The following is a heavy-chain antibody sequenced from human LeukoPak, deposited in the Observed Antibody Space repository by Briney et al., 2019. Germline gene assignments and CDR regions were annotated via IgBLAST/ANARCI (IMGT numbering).Heavy chain of an antibody. CDR2: ISAYNGNT. J-gene: IGHJ6*03. CDR3: ARVVSTPRDIVVVPAPGGYYYYMDV. CDR1: GYTFTSYG. D-gene: IGHD2-2*01. Sequence: ASVKVSCKASGYTFTSYGISWVRQAPGQGLEWMGWISAYNGNTNYAQKLQGRVTMTTDTSTSTAYMELRSLRSDDTAVYYCARVVSTPRDIVVVPAPGGYYYYMDVWGKGTTVTVSS. V-gene: IGHV1-18*01.